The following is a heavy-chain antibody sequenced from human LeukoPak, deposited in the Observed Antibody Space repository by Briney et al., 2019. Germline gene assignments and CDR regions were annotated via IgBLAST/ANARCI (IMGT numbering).Heavy chain of an antibody. CDR3: VRGRGSYGWFDP. D-gene: IGHD3-10*01. Sequence: GGSLRLSCAASGFTSSSYWMHWVRQVPGKGLEWVSRISGDGTARNYADSVKGRFTISRDDAKNTVDLQMNSLRGEDTAVYYCVRGRGSYGWFDPWGQGTLVTVSS. J-gene: IGHJ5*02. CDR2: ISGDGTAR. CDR1: GFTSSSYW. V-gene: IGHV3-74*01.